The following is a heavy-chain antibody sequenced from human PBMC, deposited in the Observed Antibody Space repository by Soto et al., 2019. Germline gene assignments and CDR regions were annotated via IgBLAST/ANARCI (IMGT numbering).Heavy chain of an antibody. CDR2: INHSGST. Sequence: SETLSLTCTFSGGSISSYYWSWIRQPPGKGLEWIGEINHSGSTNYNPSLTRRATLSVDTSKNQVSLKLTSVTAADTAVYYCARLASGWQYYYFDFWGRGTPVTVSS. CDR3: ARLASGWQYYYFDF. D-gene: IGHD6-19*01. V-gene: IGHV4-34*01. CDR1: GGSISSYY. J-gene: IGHJ2*01.